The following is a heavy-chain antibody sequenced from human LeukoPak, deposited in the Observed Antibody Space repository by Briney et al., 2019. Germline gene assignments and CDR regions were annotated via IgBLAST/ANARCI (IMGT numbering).Heavy chain of an antibody. Sequence: GGSLRLSCAATGFTFDDYAMHWVRQAPGKGLEWVSGISWNSGSIGYADSVKGRFTISRDNAKNSLYLQMNSLRAEDTAVYYCAREMGGYPFDYWGQGTLVTVSS. CDR2: ISWNSGSI. CDR1: GFTFDDYA. CDR3: AREMGGYPFDY. J-gene: IGHJ4*02. D-gene: IGHD5-12*01. V-gene: IGHV3-9*01.